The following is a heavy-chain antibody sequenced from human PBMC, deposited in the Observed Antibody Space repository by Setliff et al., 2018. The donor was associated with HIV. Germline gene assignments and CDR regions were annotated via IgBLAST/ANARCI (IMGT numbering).Heavy chain of an antibody. Sequence: SVKVSCKASGGTFSSYVISWVRQAPGQGPEWMGGIIPMYGVTNYAQKFQGRVTITTDKSTSTAYMELSSLRSEDTAVYYCARPQWELGVDYYGMDVWGQGTTVTV. D-gene: IGHD1-26*01. J-gene: IGHJ6*02. V-gene: IGHV1-69*10. CDR2: IIPMYGVT. CDR3: ARPQWELGVDYYGMDV. CDR1: GGTFSSYV.